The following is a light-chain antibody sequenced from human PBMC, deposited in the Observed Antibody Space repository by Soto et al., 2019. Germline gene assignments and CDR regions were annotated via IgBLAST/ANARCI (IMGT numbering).Light chain of an antibody. CDR3: SAWDDSLNGGV. Sequence: QSVLTQPPSASGTPGQRVTISCSGSSSNIGSNTVNWYQQLPGTAPKLLIYSNNKRPSGVPARSSGSKSGASASLDISGLQPEEEEDYYCSAWDDSLNGGVFGGGTKLTV. V-gene: IGLV1-44*01. J-gene: IGLJ2*01. CDR2: SNN. CDR1: SSNIGSNT.